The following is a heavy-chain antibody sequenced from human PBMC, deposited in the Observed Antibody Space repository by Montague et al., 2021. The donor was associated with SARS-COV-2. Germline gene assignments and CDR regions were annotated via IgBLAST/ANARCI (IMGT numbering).Heavy chain of an antibody. CDR2: IYNSGST. CDR1: GGSISGYY. Sequence: SETLSLTCSVSGGSISGYYWSWIRQPAGKGLEWIGRIYNSGSTSYNPSLKSRVTMSVDTSKNQFSLKLSSVTAADTAVYYCARVLGSSNWNYADYWGQGTLVTVSS. CDR3: ARVLGSSNWNYADY. D-gene: IGHD1-20*01. V-gene: IGHV4-4*07. J-gene: IGHJ4*02.